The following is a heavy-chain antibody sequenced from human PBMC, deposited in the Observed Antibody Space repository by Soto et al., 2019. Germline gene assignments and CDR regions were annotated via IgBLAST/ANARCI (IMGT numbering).Heavy chain of an antibody. J-gene: IGHJ6*01. D-gene: IGHD3-3*01. CDR1: GGTFSSYA. Sequence: QVPLVQSGAEVKKPGSSVKVYCMASGGTFSSYAISWVRQAPGQGLEWMGGIIPIFGTANYAQKFQGRVTITADESTSTAYVELSSLRSEDTAVYYFAKYEFWSGDPAYYCMDVWGQGTTFTVSS. CDR3: AKYEFWSGDPAYYCMDV. V-gene: IGHV1-69*01. CDR2: IIPIFGTA.